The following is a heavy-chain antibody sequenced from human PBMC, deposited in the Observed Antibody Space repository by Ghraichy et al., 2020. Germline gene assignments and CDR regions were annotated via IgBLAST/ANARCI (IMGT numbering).Heavy chain of an antibody. V-gene: IGHV4-59*08. D-gene: IGHD6-19*01. CDR2: IYKSGLA. J-gene: IGHJ4*02. CDR3: ARHTKSDFSSGWDYHFDF. CDR1: GGSMGNSG. Sequence: SQTLSLTCTVSGGSMGNSGWNWIRQPPGKEPEWVGYIYKSGLANFNPYLKGRVTMSVDASNSKFSLKLSSVTAAYTAVYYCARHTKSDFSSGWDYHFDFWGQGVLVTVYS.